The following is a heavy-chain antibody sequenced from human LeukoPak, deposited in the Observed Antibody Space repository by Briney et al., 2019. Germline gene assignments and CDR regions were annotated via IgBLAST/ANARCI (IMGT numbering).Heavy chain of an antibody. V-gene: IGHV3-74*01. CDR2: IKFDGTLA. D-gene: IGHD3-22*01. CDR3: VTGHYDSRMYFDL. J-gene: IGHJ2*01. Sequence: GGSLRLSCAASGFTFSTYWIHWVRQAPGKGLVWVAQIKFDGTLASYADSVKGRFTISRDNAKNTLYLQMNNLRTADTAVYYCVTGHYDSRMYFDLWGRGTLVTVSS. CDR1: GFTFSTYW.